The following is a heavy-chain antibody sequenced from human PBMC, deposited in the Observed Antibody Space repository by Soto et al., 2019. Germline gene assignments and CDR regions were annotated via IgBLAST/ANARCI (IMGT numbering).Heavy chain of an antibody. Sequence: EVQLLESGGGLVQPGGSLRLSCAASGFTFSSYAMSWVRQAPGKGLEWVSAISGSGGSTYYADSVKGRFTISRDNSKNTLDLQMNSLSAEDTAVYYCAKAAGYAYVWGSQVGYWGQGTLVTVSS. CDR3: AKAAGYAYVWGSQVGY. J-gene: IGHJ4*02. V-gene: IGHV3-23*01. D-gene: IGHD3-16*01. CDR1: GFTFSSYA. CDR2: ISGSGGST.